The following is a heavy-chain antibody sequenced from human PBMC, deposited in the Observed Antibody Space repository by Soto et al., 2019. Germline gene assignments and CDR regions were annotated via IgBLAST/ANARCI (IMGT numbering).Heavy chain of an antibody. J-gene: IGHJ3*02. CDR3: APHVSCSGGSCQYDAFAI. CDR1: GFTFTSYG. CDR2: VTADGGT. D-gene: IGHD2-15*01. V-gene: IGHV3-23*01. Sequence: PGGSLRLSCEASGFTFTSYGMSWVRQAPGKGLEWVSTVTADGGTYYADSVKGRFAMSRDTSENTLYLQMNSLGAEETAAYYCAPHVSCSGGSCQYDAFAIRGQGT.